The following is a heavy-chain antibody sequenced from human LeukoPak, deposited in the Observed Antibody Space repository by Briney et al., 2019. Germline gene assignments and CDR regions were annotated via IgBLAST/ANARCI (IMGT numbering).Heavy chain of an antibody. V-gene: IGHV4-39*01. CDR3: ASPFLGYCSGGSCPKTYYYYGMDV. CDR2: IYYSGST. J-gene: IGHJ6*02. D-gene: IGHD2-15*01. CDR1: GGSISSSSYY. Sequence: SETLSLTCTVSGGSISSSSYYWGWIRQPPGKGLEWIGSIYYSGSTYYNPSLKSRVTTSVDTSKNQFSLKLSSVTAADTAVYYCASPFLGYCSGGSCPKTYYYYGMDVWGQGTTVTVSS.